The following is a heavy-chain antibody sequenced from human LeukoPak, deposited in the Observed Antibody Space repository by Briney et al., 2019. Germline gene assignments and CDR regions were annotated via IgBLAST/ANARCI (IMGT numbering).Heavy chain of an antibody. CDR3: ARDDAWSDSSGYYSSGFDY. CDR1: GFTFSSYW. Sequence: AGGSLRLSCAASGFTFSSYWMSWVRQAPGKGLEWVANIKQDGSEKYYVDSVKGRFTISRDNAKNSLYLQMNSLRAEDTAVYYCARDDAWSDSSGYYSSGFDYWGQGTLVTVSS. CDR2: IKQDGSEK. D-gene: IGHD3-22*01. V-gene: IGHV3-7*01. J-gene: IGHJ4*02.